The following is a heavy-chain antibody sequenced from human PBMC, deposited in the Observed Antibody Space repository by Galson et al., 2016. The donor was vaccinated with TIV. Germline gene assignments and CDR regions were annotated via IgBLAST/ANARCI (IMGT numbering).Heavy chain of an antibody. CDR3: ATVGRAYGNSSDS. CDR1: GFSVKNAY. CDR2: IYGADDT. Sequence: SLRLSCAVSGFSVKNAYMSWVRQPPGRGLEWLSLIYGADDTYYADSVEGRFTTSRDKSENTLSLQMDSLRAEDTAVYYCATVGRAYGNSSDSWGQGTLVTVSS. D-gene: IGHD3-10*01. V-gene: IGHV3-53*01. J-gene: IGHJ5*01.